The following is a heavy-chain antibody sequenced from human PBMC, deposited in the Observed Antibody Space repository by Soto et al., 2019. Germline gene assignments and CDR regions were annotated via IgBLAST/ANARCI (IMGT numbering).Heavy chain of an antibody. Sequence: PSETLSLTCTVSGGSISSYDWSWSRQPPGKGLEWIGYIYYSGSTNYNPSLKSRVTISVDTSKNQFSLKLSSVTAADTAVYYCARDAGSSGYYYYYYGMDVWGQGTTVTVSS. J-gene: IGHJ6*02. CDR1: GGSISSYD. V-gene: IGHV4-59*01. D-gene: IGHD3-22*01. CDR3: ARDAGSSGYYYYYYGMDV. CDR2: IYYSGST.